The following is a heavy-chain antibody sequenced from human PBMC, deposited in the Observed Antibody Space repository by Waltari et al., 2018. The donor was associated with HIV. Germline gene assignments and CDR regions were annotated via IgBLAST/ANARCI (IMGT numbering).Heavy chain of an antibody. V-gene: IGHV3-48*01. D-gene: IGHD7-27*01. Sequence: EVQLVESGGGLVQPGGSLRLSCAASGFTVSNYTMNWVRQDPGKGLERVSYISRSSSSIFYADSVKGRFTISRDNAKNSLYLQMNSLSVEDTAVYYCARDINGGWGYWGQGTLVTVAS. CDR2: ISRSSSSI. CDR3: ARDINGGWGY. J-gene: IGHJ4*02. CDR1: GFTVSNYT.